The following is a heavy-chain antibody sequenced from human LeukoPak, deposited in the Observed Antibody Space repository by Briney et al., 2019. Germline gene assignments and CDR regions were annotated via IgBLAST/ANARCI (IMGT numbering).Heavy chain of an antibody. Sequence: LSXXASXFTFSSXGMHXVRQXPGXXXXXVAVISYDGSNKYYADSVKGRFTISRDNSKNTLYLQMNSLRAEDTAVYYCAKGGLQLWLSDFDYWGQGTLVTVSS. CDR3: AKGGLQLWLSDFDY. D-gene: IGHD5-18*01. CDR1: XFTFSSXG. V-gene: IGHV3-30*18. CDR2: ISYDGSNK. J-gene: IGHJ4*02.